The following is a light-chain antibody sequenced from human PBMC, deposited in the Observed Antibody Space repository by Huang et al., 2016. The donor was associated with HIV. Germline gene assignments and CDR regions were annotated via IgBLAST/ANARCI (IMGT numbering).Light chain of an antibody. Sequence: EIVMTQSPATLSVSPGERVTLSCRASQRVSSNLAWYQQKPGQAPRRLIYGASTRATGIPVRFRGSVSGTEFTLTISSLQSEDFAVYYCQQYNNWPPFTFGPGTKVDIK. CDR2: GAS. CDR1: QRVSSN. J-gene: IGKJ3*01. V-gene: IGKV3-15*01. CDR3: QQYNNWPPFT.